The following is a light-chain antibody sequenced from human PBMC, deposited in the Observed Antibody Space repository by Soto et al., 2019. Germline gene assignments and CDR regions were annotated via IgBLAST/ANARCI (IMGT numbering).Light chain of an antibody. CDR1: QGISNS. Sequence: DIQMTQSPSSLSASVGDRVTITCRASQGISNSLAWYQKKPWKVPKLLIYAASTLQSGVPSRFSGSGSGPDFTLTISSLQPEDVATYYCQKYNSAPCTFGQGTKVEIK. V-gene: IGKV1-27*01. CDR2: AAS. CDR3: QKYNSAPCT. J-gene: IGKJ1*01.